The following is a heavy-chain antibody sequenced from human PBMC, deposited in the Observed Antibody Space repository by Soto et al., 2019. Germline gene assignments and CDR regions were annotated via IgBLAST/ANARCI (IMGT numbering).Heavy chain of an antibody. CDR3: ATSVTGSSRGFDI. Sequence: GGSLRLSCAASGFAFSSHPMSWVRQAPEKGLEWVAGISDGGDLTYNADSVRGRFTISRDNSRNTLYLQMNSLRAEDTAVYYCATSVTGSSRGFDIWGPGTMVTVSS. D-gene: IGHD1-20*01. V-gene: IGHV3-23*01. CDR1: GFAFSSHP. J-gene: IGHJ3*02. CDR2: ISDGGDLT.